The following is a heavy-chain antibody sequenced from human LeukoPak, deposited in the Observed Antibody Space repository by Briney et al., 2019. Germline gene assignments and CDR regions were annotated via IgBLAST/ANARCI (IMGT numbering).Heavy chain of an antibody. CDR3: AKDQGAGEGSGYDY. V-gene: IGHV3-30*18. Sequence: GGSLRLSCAASGFTFSSYGMHWVRQAPGKGLEWVAVISYDGSNKYYADSVKGRFTISRDNSKNTLYLQMNSLRAEDTAVYYCAKDQGAGEGSGYDYWGQGTLVTVSS. D-gene: IGHD6-19*01. CDR2: ISYDGSNK. CDR1: GFTFSSYG. J-gene: IGHJ4*02.